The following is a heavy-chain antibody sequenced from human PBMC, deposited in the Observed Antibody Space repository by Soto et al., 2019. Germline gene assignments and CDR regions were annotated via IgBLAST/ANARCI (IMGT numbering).Heavy chain of an antibody. V-gene: IGHV4-31*03. CDR3: ARDPLWYSSGYSLWEC. D-gene: IGHD3-22*01. J-gene: IGHJ3*01. Sequence: TLSLTCTVSGFSISSGGYYWIWIRQHPGKGLEWIGYIYYSGSTYYNPSLKSRVTISVDTSKNQFSLKLSSVTAADTAVYYCARDPLWYSSGYSLWECWGKGKMFTVPS. CDR2: IYYSGST. CDR1: GFSISSGGYY.